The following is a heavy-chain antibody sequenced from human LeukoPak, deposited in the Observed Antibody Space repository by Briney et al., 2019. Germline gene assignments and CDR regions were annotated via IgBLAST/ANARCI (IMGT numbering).Heavy chain of an antibody. D-gene: IGHD2-8*01. J-gene: IGHJ4*02. CDR2: IWYDGTNR. Sequence: SGGSLRLSCAASGFIFSDYAMHWVRQAPGKGLEWLSIIWYDGTNRYYAASLKGRFTISRDNSKNTLYLQMNSLRAEDTAVYYCARALGAGVSLIDYWGQGTLVTVSS. CDR3: ARALGAGVSLIDY. CDR1: GFIFSDYA. V-gene: IGHV3-33*08.